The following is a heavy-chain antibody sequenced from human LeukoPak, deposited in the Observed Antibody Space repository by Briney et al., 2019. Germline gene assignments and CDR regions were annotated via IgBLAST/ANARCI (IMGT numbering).Heavy chain of an antibody. CDR1: GGSISSYY. Sequence: SEALSLTCTVSGGSISSYYWSWIRQPPGKELEWMGYIYYSGSTNYNPSLNSRVTISVDTSKNQFSLTLSSVTAADTAVYYCARSVGSERDFDYWGQGTLVTVSS. CDR3: ARSVGSERDFDY. J-gene: IGHJ4*02. D-gene: IGHD1-26*01. V-gene: IGHV4-59*01. CDR2: IYYSGST.